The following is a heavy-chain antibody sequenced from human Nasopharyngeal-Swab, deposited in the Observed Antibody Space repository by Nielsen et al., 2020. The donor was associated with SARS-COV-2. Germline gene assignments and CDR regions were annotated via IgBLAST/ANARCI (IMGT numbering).Heavy chain of an antibody. V-gene: IGHV4-59*13. D-gene: IGHD3-3*01. J-gene: IGHJ5*02. CDR1: GGSISSYY. CDR3: ARELYYDFWSGYYWPSESWFDP. Sequence: SETRSLTCTVSGGSISSYYWSWIRQPPGKGLEWIGYIYYSGSTNYNPSLKSRVTISVDTSKNQFSLKLSSVTAADTAVYYCARELYYDFWSGYYWPSESWFDPWGQGTLVTVSS. CDR2: IYYSGST.